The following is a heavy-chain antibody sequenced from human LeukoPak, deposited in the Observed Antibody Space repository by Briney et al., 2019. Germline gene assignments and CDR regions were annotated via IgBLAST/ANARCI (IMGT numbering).Heavy chain of an antibody. V-gene: IGHV3-53*01. CDR2: IYSGGST. Sequence: PGGSLRLSCAASGFTVSSNYMSWVRQAPGKGLEWVSVIYSGGSTYYADSVRGRFTISRDNSKNTLYLQMNSLRAEDTAVYYCARGSNYYGLGSYYSEYYFDYWGQGTLVTVSS. CDR1: GFTVSSNY. D-gene: IGHD3-10*01. CDR3: ARGSNYYGLGSYYSEYYFDY. J-gene: IGHJ4*02.